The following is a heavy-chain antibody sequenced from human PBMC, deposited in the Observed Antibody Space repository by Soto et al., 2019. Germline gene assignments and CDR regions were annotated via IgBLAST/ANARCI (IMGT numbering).Heavy chain of an antibody. CDR1: GYTFTSYG. J-gene: IGHJ3*02. V-gene: IGHV1-18*01. D-gene: IGHD6-19*01. CDR3: ARAAVAATRYAFDI. CDR2: ISAYNGNT. Sequence: ASVKVSCKASGYTFTSYGISWVRQAPGQGLEWMGWISAYNGNTNYAQKLQGRVTITTDTSTSTAYMELSSLRSEDTAVYYCARAAVAATRYAFDIWGQGTMVTVSS.